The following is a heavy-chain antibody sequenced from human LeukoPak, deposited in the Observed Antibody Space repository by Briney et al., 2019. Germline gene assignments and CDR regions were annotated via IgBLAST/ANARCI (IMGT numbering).Heavy chain of an antibody. V-gene: IGHV1-2*02. Sequence: ASVKVSCKASGYTFTDYYMHWVRQAPGQGLEGMGWIKPDSGGTHFAQKSQGRVTMTRDTSISTAYMELSRLRGDDTAVYYCAREAIRGAVAPYNYYGMDVWGQGTTVTVSS. D-gene: IGHD3-10*01. CDR1: GYTFTDYY. CDR3: AREAIRGAVAPYNYYGMDV. J-gene: IGHJ6*02. CDR2: IKPDSGGT.